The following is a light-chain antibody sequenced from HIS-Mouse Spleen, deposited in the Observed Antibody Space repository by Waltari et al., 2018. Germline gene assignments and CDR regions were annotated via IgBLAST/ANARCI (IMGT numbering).Light chain of an antibody. CDR2: WAS. J-gene: IGKJ4*01. V-gene: IGKV4-1*01. Sequence: DILMTQSPDSLAVSLGERATLHCKSSQSVLYSSNNKNYLAWYQQKPGQPPKLLIYWASTRESGVPDRFSGSGSGTDFTLTISSLQAEDVAVYYCQQYYSTPLTFGGGTKVEIK. CDR3: QQYYSTPLT. CDR1: QSVLYSSNNKNY.